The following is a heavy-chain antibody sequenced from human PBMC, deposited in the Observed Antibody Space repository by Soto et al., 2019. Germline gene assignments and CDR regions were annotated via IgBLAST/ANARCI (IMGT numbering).Heavy chain of an antibody. Sequence: PSETLSLTCTVSGGSISSSSYYWGWIRQPPGKGLEWIGSIYYSGSTYYNPSLKSRVTISVDTSKNQFSLKLSSVTAADTAVYYCARHRGYPDYWGQGTLVTVSS. D-gene: IGHD3-10*01. CDR3: ARHRGYPDY. CDR2: IYYSGST. J-gene: IGHJ4*02. CDR1: GGSISSSSYY. V-gene: IGHV4-39*01.